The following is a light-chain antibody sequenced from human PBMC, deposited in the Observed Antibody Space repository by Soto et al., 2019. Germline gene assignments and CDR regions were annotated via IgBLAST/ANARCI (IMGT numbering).Light chain of an antibody. CDR2: EVV. V-gene: IGLV2-8*01. CDR1: KNDIGVYDF. CDR3: KSYAGSNTYV. Sequence: QSALTQPPSASGSPGQSVTISCRGTKNDIGVYDFVSWYQHHPGKAPRLIIYEVVQRPSGVPDRFSGSKSGNTASLTVSGLQAADEADYFCKSYAGSNTYVFGSGTKVTVL. J-gene: IGLJ1*01.